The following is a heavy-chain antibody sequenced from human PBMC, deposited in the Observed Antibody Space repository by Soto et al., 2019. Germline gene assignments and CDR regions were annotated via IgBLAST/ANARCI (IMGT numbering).Heavy chain of an antibody. V-gene: IGHV1-8*01. D-gene: IGHD6-13*01. Sequence: QVQLVQSGAEVKKPGASVKVSCKASGYTFTSYDINWVRQATGQGLEWMGWMNPNSGNTGYAQKFQGRVTMTRNTSMSTAYMELSSLRSEATAVYYCARERSAAGTGWFDPWGQGTLVTVSS. CDR2: MNPNSGNT. J-gene: IGHJ5*02. CDR1: GYTFTSYD. CDR3: ARERSAAGTGWFDP.